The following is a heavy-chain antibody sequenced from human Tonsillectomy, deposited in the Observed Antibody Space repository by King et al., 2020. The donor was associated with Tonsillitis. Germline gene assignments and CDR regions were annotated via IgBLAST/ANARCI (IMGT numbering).Heavy chain of an antibody. CDR1: GFTFSTYG. CDR2: IRYDGSNK. D-gene: IGHD3-10*01. Sequence: QLVQSGGGVVQPGGSLRLSCAASGFTFSTYGMHWVRQAPGKGLEWVAFIRYDGSNKYYADSVKGRFTISRDNSKNTLDLLMNSLRAEDTAVYYCAKDWGYYYGSGSYYEGRDIWGQGKMVTVSS. V-gene: IGHV3-30*02. CDR3: AKDWGYYYGSGSYYEGRDI. J-gene: IGHJ3*02.